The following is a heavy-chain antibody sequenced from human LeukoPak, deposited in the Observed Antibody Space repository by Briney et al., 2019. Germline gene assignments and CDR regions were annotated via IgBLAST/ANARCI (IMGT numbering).Heavy chain of an antibody. CDR1: GGSFSGYY. CDR3: ARLLRYSSGWFDI. J-gene: IGHJ3*02. Sequence: SETLSLTCAVYGGSFSGYYWSWIRQPPGKGLEWIGEINLSGSTNYNPSLKSRVTISVDTSKNQFSLKLSSVTAADTAVYYCARLLRYSSGWFDIWGQGTMVTVSS. CDR2: INLSGST. V-gene: IGHV4-34*01. D-gene: IGHD6-19*01.